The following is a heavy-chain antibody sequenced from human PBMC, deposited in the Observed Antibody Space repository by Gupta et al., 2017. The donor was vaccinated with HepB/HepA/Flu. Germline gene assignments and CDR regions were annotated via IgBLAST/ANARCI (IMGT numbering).Heavy chain of an antibody. CDR1: GGSISSSSYY. D-gene: IGHD6-6*01. Sequence: QLQLQESGPGLVKPSETLSLTCTVSGGSISSSSYYWGWIRQPPGKGLEWIGSIYYSGSTYYNPSLKSRVTISVDTSKNQFSLKLSSVTAADTAVYYCARHFSSKIAARPFDYWGQGTLVTVSS. CDR2: IYYSGST. V-gene: IGHV4-39*01. J-gene: IGHJ4*02. CDR3: ARHFSSKIAARPFDY.